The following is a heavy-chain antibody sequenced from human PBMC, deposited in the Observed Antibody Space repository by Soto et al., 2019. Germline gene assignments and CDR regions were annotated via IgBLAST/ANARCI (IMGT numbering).Heavy chain of an antibody. CDR1: GYTFTSYD. CDR2: MNPNSGNT. CDR3: ARPNDAYPILYGMDV. J-gene: IGHJ6*02. Sequence: ASVKVSCKASGYTFTSYDINWVRQATGQGLEWMGWMNPNSGNTGYAQKFQGRVTMTRNTSISTAYMELSSLRSEDTAVYYCARPNDAYPILYGMDVWGQGTTVTVSS. V-gene: IGHV1-8*01. D-gene: IGHD1-1*01.